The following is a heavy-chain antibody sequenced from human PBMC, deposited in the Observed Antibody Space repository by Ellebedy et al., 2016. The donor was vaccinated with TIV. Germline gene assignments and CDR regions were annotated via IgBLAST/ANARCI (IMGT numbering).Heavy chain of an antibody. J-gene: IGHJ4*02. CDR2: ISAYNGFT. CDR3: ARFVDGDYEDY. Sequence: AASVKVSCKASGYTFTSYGISWVRQAPGQGLQWMGWISAYNGFTNSAQNFQGRVTMTTDTSTSTAYMELRSLRSDDTAVYYCARFVDGDYEDYWGQGALVTVSS. CDR1: GYTFTSYG. V-gene: IGHV1-18*01. D-gene: IGHD4-17*01.